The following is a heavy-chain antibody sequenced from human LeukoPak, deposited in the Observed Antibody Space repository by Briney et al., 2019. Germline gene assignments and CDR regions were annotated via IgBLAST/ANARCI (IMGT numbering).Heavy chain of an antibody. Sequence: SETLSLTCAVYGTSFSRYYWSWIRKPPGKGLEWIGYIYYSGSTYYNPSLKSRVTISVDTSKNQFSLKLSSVTAADTAVYYCAASCGGDCYSADAFDIWGQGTMVTVSS. CDR2: IYYSGST. CDR1: GTSFSRYY. J-gene: IGHJ3*02. CDR3: AASCGGDCYSADAFDI. D-gene: IGHD2-21*02. V-gene: IGHV4-59*06.